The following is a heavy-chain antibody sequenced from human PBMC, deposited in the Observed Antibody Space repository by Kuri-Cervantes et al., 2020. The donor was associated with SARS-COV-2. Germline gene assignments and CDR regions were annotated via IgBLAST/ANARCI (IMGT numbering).Heavy chain of an antibody. Sequence: ASVKVSCKASGYTFTSYGISWVRQAPGQGLEWMGWISAYNGNTNYAQKLQGRVTMTTDTSTSTAYMELRSLRSDDTAVYYCARGSGGGSYGLGYGMDVWGQGTTVTVSS. D-gene: IGHD5-18*01. V-gene: IGHV1-18*01. CDR2: ISAYNGNT. CDR3: ARGSGGGSYGLGYGMDV. J-gene: IGHJ6*02. CDR1: GYTFTSYG.